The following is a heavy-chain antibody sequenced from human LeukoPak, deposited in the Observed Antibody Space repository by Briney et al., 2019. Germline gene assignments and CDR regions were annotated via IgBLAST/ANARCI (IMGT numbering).Heavy chain of an antibody. D-gene: IGHD3-10*01. J-gene: IGHJ6*02. CDR1: GFTFDDYA. V-gene: IGHV3-23*01. Sequence: GGSLRLSCAASGFTFDDYAMHWVRQAPGKGLEWVSGISGGYGSTYYADSVKGRFTISRDNSKNTLYLQMNSLRVEDTAVYYCAKYLFSPIMDVWGQGTTVTVSS. CDR3: AKYLFSPIMDV. CDR2: ISGGYGST.